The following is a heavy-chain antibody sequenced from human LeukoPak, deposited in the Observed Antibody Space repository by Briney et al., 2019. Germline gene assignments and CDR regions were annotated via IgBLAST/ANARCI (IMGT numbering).Heavy chain of an antibody. D-gene: IGHD6-19*01. CDR2: IYYSGST. V-gene: IGHV4-39*07. J-gene: IGHJ4*02. Sequence: SETLSLTCTVSGGSISSGSYYWGWIRQPPGKGLEWIGSIYYSGSTYYNPSLKSRVTISVDTSKNQFSLKLSSVTAADTAVYYCARVGHGSSGWYHQNDYWGQGTLVTVSS. CDR1: GGSISSGSYY. CDR3: ARVGHGSSGWYHQNDY.